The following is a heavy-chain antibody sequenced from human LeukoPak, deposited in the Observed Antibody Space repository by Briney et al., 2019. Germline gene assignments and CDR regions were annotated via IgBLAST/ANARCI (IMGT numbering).Heavy chain of an antibody. CDR2: ISYDGSNK. CDR3: ARGGYSGYDYSPLYYYYMDV. Sequence: GGSLRLSCAASGFTFSSYAMHWVRQAPGKGLEWVAVISYDGSNKYYADSVKGRFTISRDNSKNTLYLQMNSLRAEDTAVYYCARGGYSGYDYSPLYYYYMDVWGKGTTVTVFS. J-gene: IGHJ6*03. V-gene: IGHV3-30*04. CDR1: GFTFSSYA. D-gene: IGHD5-12*01.